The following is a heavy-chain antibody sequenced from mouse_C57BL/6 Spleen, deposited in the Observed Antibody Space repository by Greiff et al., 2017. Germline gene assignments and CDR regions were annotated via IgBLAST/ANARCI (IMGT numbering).Heavy chain of an antibody. D-gene: IGHD2-5*01. CDR1: GFTFSSYA. CDR2: ISDGGSYT. CDR3: ARDGIVTTWFAY. V-gene: IGHV5-4*01. Sequence: EVMLVESGGGLVKPGGSLKLSCAASGFTFSSYAMSWVRQTPEKRLEWVATISDGGSYTYYPDNVKGRFTISRDNAKNNLYLQMSHLKSEDTAMYYCARDGIVTTWFAYWGQGTLVTVSA. J-gene: IGHJ3*01.